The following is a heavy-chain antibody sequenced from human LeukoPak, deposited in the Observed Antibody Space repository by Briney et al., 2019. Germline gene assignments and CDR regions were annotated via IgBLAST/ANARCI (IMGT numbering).Heavy chain of an antibody. Sequence: GESLQIFSKASGYSFTNYWNNWVRQMPGKGLEWMGRIDPSDSYINYSPPFQGPVTISADKSISTAYLQLSSLKASDTAMYYCARMAHSGYDDDNWFDPWGQGTLVTVSS. D-gene: IGHD5-12*01. CDR2: IDPSDSYI. V-gene: IGHV5-10-1*01. J-gene: IGHJ5*02. CDR1: GYSFTNYW. CDR3: ARMAHSGYDDDNWFDP.